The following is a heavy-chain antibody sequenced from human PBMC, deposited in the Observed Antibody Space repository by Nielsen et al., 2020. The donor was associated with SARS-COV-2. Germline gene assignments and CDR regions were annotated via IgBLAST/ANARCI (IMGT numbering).Heavy chain of an antibody. V-gene: IGHV3-20*04. J-gene: IGHJ4*02. Sequence: GESLKISCAASGFSFDDDGMSWVRQVPGRGLEWVSGINWNGGRTGYADSVKGRFTISRDNAKNSLYLQMNSLRAEDTAVYYCARDWRIGAAAGEGFDYWGQGTLVTVSS. CDR3: ARDWRIGAAAGEGFDY. D-gene: IGHD6-13*01. CDR1: GFSFDDDG. CDR2: INWNGGRT.